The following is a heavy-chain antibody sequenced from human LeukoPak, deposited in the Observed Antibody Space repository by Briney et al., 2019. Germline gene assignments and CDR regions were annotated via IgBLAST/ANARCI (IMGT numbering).Heavy chain of an antibody. D-gene: IGHD1-26*01. CDR1: GGSISTYY. V-gene: IGHV4-59*08. CDR2: IHYSGNT. J-gene: IGHJ4*02. Sequence: SETLSLTCSVSGGSISTYYWSWVRQPPGKGLEWIAWIHYSGNTQYNPSLQSRVTISVDTSKNQFSLKLNAVTAADTALYFCARHRDGGTYPLAFWGQGTLVTVSS. CDR3: ARHRDGGTYPLAF.